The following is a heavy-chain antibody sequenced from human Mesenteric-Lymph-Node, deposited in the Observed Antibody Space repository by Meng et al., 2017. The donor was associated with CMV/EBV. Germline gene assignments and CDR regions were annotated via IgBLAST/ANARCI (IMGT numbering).Heavy chain of an antibody. CDR3: ARDEKGYVGVWIAFDI. CDR2: IQFDNDK. Sequence: GGSLRLSCETSDFTFSSYGMHWVRQAPGKGLEWVAFIQFDNDKSYVDSLKGRFTISRDNAKNSLYLQMNSLRAEDTAVYYCARDEKGYVGVWIAFDIWGQGTMVTVSS. V-gene: IGHV3-30*02. D-gene: IGHD4-23*01. J-gene: IGHJ3*02. CDR1: DFTFSSYG.